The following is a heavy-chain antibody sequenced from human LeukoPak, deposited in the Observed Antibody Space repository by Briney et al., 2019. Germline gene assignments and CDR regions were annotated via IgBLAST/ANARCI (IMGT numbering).Heavy chain of an antibody. CDR1: GFTFSSYG. CDR3: AKELRYFDWLSPFDY. J-gene: IGHJ4*02. D-gene: IGHD3-9*01. Sequence: GGSLRLSCAASGFTFSSYGMHWVRQAPGKGLEWVAFIRYDGSNKYYADSVKGRFTISRDNSKNTLYLQMSSLRAEDTAVYYCAKELRYFDWLSPFDYWGQGTLVTVSS. CDR2: IRYDGSNK. V-gene: IGHV3-30*02.